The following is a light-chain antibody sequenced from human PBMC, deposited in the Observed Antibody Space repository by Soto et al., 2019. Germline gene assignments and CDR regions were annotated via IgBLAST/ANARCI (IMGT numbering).Light chain of an antibody. J-gene: IGKJ1*01. CDR3: QQHNNWPRT. Sequence: TVLTQSPATLSVSPGEGATLSCRASQSVNSNLVWYQQKPGQAPRLLIYDASTRATAIPARFSGSGSGTEFTLTISSLQSEDFAVYYCQQHNNWPRTFGQGTKVEIK. CDR2: DAS. V-gene: IGKV3-15*01. CDR1: QSVNSN.